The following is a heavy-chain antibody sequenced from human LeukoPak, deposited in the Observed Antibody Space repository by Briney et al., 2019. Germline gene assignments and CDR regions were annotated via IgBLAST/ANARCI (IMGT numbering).Heavy chain of an antibody. Sequence: GGSLRLSCAASGFSFSNTWMNWVRQAPGKGPEWVGRIKSKTDGGTTDYAAPVKGTFTISRDDSKNTLYLQMNSLKSEDTAVYYCTAPSSGWDGGFDYWGQGTLVTVSS. V-gene: IGHV3-15*01. D-gene: IGHD6-19*01. CDR1: GFSFSNTW. CDR3: TAPSSGWDGGFDY. J-gene: IGHJ4*02. CDR2: IKSKTDGGTT.